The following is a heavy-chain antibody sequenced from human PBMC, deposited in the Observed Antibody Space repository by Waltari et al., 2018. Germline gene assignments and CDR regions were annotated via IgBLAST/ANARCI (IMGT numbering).Heavy chain of an antibody. CDR3: ARAATVTTFWFDP. D-gene: IGHD4-4*01. CDR2: INAGNGNT. CDR1: GFTFSYYT. Sequence: QAQLVQSGAEVKKPGASVKVSCKASGFTFSYYTMHWVRQAPGQNLEWMGWINAGNGNTDYSQKFQGRVTITRDTSASTAHMELSSLRAEDTAVCYCARAATVTTFWFDPWGRGTLVTVSS. V-gene: IGHV1-3*01. J-gene: IGHJ5*02.